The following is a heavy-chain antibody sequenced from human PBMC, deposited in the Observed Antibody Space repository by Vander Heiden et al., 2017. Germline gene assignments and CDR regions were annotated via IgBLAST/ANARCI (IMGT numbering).Heavy chain of an antibody. D-gene: IGHD6-13*01. Sequence: QVQLVESGGGLVKPGGSLRLTCAASGFTLREYYMSWIRQAPGKGLEWVSYISSSGSTIYYADSVKGRFTISRDNAKNSLYLQMNSLRAEDTAVYYCARDRAAAAGFDYWGQGTLVTVSS. CDR1: GFTLREYY. V-gene: IGHV3-11*01. CDR2: ISSSGSTI. CDR3: ARDRAAAAGFDY. J-gene: IGHJ4*02.